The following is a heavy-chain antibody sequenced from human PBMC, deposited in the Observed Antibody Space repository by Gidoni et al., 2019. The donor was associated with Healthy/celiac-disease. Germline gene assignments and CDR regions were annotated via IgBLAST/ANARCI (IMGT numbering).Heavy chain of an antibody. V-gene: IGHV3-48*02. CDR2: ISSSSSTI. J-gene: IGHJ4*02. CDR1: GFTFSSYS. Sequence: EVQLVESGGGLVQPGGSLRLSCAASGFTFSSYSMNWVRQAPGKGLEWVSYISSSSSTIYYADSVKGRFTISRDNAKNSLYLQMNSLRDEDTAVYYCARYGWDYDSSGYPDLDYWGQGTLVTVSS. CDR3: ARYGWDYDSSGYPDLDY. D-gene: IGHD3-22*01.